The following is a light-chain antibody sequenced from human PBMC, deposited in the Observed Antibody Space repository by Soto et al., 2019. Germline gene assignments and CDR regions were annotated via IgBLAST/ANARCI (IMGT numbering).Light chain of an antibody. CDR1: QGISNY. CDR3: QKYNSARWT. Sequence: IQMTQSPSTLSSSVGDRVTITCRASQGISNYLAWYQQKPGKVPKLLIYAASTLQSGVPSRFSGSGSGTDFTLTITSLQPEDVATYYCQKYNSARWTFGQGTMVDIK. J-gene: IGKJ1*01. V-gene: IGKV1-27*01. CDR2: AAS.